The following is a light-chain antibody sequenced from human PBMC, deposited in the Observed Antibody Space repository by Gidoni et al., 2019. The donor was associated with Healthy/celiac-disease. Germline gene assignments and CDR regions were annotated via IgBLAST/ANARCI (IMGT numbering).Light chain of an antibody. CDR3: QQSYSTPLT. V-gene: IGKV1-39*01. CDR1: QSISSY. J-gene: IGKJ2*01. Sequence: DLQMTPSPSSLSAPVGDRVTITCRASQSISSYLNWYQQKPGKAPKLLIYDASSLQSGVPSRFSGSGSGTDVTLTISSLQPEDFATYYCQQSYSTPLTFGQXTKLEIK. CDR2: DAS.